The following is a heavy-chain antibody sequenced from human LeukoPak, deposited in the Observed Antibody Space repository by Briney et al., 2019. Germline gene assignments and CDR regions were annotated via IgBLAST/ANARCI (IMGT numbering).Heavy chain of an antibody. V-gene: IGHV1-2*02. D-gene: IGHD6-19*01. CDR2: INPNSGGT. Sequence: GASVKVSCKASGYTFTGYYMHWVRQAPGQGLEWMGWINPNSGGTNYAQKFQGRVTMTRDTSISTAYMELSRLRSDDTAVYYCARDPIAVAGPYFDYCGQGTLVTVSS. CDR3: ARDPIAVAGPYFDY. CDR1: GYTFTGYY. J-gene: IGHJ4*02.